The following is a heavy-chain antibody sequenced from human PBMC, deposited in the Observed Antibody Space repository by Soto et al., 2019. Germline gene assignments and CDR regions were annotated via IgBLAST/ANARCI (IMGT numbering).Heavy chain of an antibody. CDR2: ISGSGGST. CDR3: AKSPPYYDFWSGYYTGSNYYYGMDV. V-gene: IGHV3-23*01. J-gene: IGHJ6*02. D-gene: IGHD3-3*01. Sequence: GGSLRLSCAASGFTFSSYAMSWVRQAPGKGLEWVSAISGSGGSTYYADSVKGRFTISRDNSKNTLYLQMNSLRAEDTAVYYCAKSPPYYDFWSGYYTGSNYYYGMDVWGQGTTVTVSS. CDR1: GFTFSSYA.